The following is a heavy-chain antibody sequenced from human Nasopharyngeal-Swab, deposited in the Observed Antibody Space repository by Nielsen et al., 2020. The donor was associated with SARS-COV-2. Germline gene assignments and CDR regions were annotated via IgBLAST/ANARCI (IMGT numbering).Heavy chain of an antibody. D-gene: IGHD2-2*03. V-gene: IGHV3-7*01. CDR1: GFTFSSYW. J-gene: IGHJ4*02. CDR2: IKQDGSEK. CDR3: ARDWVGYCSSTSCPSI. Sequence: GGSLRLSCAASGFTFSSYWMSWVRQAPGKGLEWVANIKQDGSEKYYVDSVKGRFTISRDNAKNSLYLQMNSLRAEDTAVYYCARDWVGYCSSTSCPSIWGQGTLVTVSS.